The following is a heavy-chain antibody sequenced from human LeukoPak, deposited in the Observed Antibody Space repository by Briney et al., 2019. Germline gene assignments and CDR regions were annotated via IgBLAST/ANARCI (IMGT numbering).Heavy chain of an antibody. CDR1: GGSISSGSYH. D-gene: IGHD3-3*01. CDR3: ARQRITIFGVVMEYYYYGMDV. V-gene: IGHV4-61*02. Sequence: PSQTLSLTCTVSGGSISSGSYHWSWIRQPAAKGLEWIGRIYTSGSTNYNPSLRSRVTISVDTSKNQFSLKLSSVTAADTAVYYCARQRITIFGVVMEYYYYGMDVWGQGTTVTVSS. J-gene: IGHJ6*02. CDR2: IYTSGST.